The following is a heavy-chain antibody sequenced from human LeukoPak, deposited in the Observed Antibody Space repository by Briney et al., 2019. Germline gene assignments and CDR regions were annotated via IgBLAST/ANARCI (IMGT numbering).Heavy chain of an antibody. V-gene: IGHV4-59*01. J-gene: IGHJ4*02. Sequence: PSETLSLTCTVSGGSISNYYWSWIRQPPGKGLEWVGYIYYSGSTNYNPSLRSRVTISLDTSKNQFSLKLSSVTAADAVVYYCARVAHCSSTTCYQGIFDYWGQGTLVTVSS. D-gene: IGHD2-2*01. CDR3: ARVAHCSSTTCYQGIFDY. CDR1: GGSISNYY. CDR2: IYYSGST.